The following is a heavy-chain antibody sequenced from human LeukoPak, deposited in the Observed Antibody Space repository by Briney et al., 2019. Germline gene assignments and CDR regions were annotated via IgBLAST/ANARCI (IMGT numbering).Heavy chain of an antibody. CDR2: IDHTGET. J-gene: IGHJ4*02. Sequence: SETLSLTCTVDGGSFSGSHLSWIRQSPERGLEWIAEIDHTGETHYNPSLKGRVTLSLDMTKSHFSLGLRSLTAADTAVYYCARGYYFDYWGRGTLVTVS. V-gene: IGHV4-34*01. CDR3: ARGYYFDY. CDR1: GGSFSGSH.